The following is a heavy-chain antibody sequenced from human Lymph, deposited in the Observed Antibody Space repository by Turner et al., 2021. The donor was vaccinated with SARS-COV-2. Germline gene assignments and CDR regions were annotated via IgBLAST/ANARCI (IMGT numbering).Heavy chain of an antibody. D-gene: IGHD4-17*01. Sequence: EVQLVESVGGLIQPWGSLRLSCAASGFTVSSNYMSWVRQAPGKGLEWVSLIYSGGSTLYEDSVKGRFTISRDNSKNTLYLQMNSLRADDTAVYYCARVLPYGDYFDFWGQGTLVTVSS. V-gene: IGHV3-53*01. CDR1: GFTVSSNY. J-gene: IGHJ4*02. CDR3: ARVLPYGDYFDF. CDR2: IYSGGST.